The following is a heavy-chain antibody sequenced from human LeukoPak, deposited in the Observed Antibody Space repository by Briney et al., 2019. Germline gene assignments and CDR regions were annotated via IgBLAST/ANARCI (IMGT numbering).Heavy chain of an antibody. D-gene: IGHD6-13*01. Sequence: PGGSLRLSCAASGFTFSSYSMNWVRQAPGKGLEWVSYISSSSSTIYYADSVKGRFTISRDNAKNSLYLQMNSLRAEDTAVYYCASYSSSWYNWFDPWGQGTLVTVSS. CDR1: GFTFSSYS. V-gene: IGHV3-48*04. CDR3: ASYSSSWYNWFDP. J-gene: IGHJ5*02. CDR2: ISSSSSTI.